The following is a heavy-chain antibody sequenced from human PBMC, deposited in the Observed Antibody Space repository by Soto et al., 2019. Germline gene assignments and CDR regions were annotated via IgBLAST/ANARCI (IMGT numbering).Heavy chain of an antibody. CDR1: GGSFSGYY. CDR3: ARTLYCTNGVCYKYYYYYYGMDV. J-gene: IGHJ6*02. CDR2: INHSGST. D-gene: IGHD2-8*01. Sequence: PSETLSLTCAVYGGSFSGYYWSWIRQPPGKGLEWIGEINHSGSTNYNPSLKSRVTISVDTSKNQFSLKLSSVTVADTAVYYCARTLYCTNGVCYKYYYYYYGMDVWGQGTTVTVSS. V-gene: IGHV4-34*01.